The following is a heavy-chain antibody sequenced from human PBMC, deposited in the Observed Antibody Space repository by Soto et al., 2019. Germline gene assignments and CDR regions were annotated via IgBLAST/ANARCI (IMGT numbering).Heavy chain of an antibody. D-gene: IGHD5-12*01. V-gene: IGHV1-58*02. CDR3: AAEIQRGYDLVYAFDI. J-gene: IGHJ3*02. CDR1: GFTFTSSA. CDR2: IVVGSGNT. Sequence: VASVKVSCKASGFTFTSSAMQWVRQARGQRLEWIGWIVVGSGNTNYAQKFQERVTITRDMSTSTAYMELSSLRSEDTAVYYCAAEIQRGYDLVYAFDIWGQGTMVTVSS.